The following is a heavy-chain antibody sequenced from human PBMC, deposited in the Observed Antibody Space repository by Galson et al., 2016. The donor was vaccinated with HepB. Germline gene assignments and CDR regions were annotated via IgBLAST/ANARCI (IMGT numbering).Heavy chain of an antibody. Sequence: SLRLSCAASGFTVSSSYMNWVRQAPGKGLXXVSYISSSXNTIYXXDSVNGRFTISRDNAKNTLYLQMNSLRAEDTAVYYCARGGSRPIDYWGQGTLVTVS. CDR1: GFTVSSSY. V-gene: IGHV3-48*01. D-gene: IGHD1-26*01. J-gene: IGHJ4*02. CDR3: ARGGSRPIDY. CDR2: ISSSXNTI.